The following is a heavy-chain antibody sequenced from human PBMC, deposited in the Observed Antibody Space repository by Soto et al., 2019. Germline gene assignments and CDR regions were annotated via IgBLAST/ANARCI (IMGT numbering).Heavy chain of an antibody. CDR1: GFTFSSYG. CDR2: ISYDGSNK. Sequence: GGSLRLSCAASGFTFSSYGMHWVRQAPGKGLEWVAVISYDGSNKYYADSVKGRFTISRDNSKNTLYLQMNSLRAEDTAVYYCAKDLVHYDFWSGFTPDYWGQGTLVTVSS. J-gene: IGHJ4*02. V-gene: IGHV3-30*18. D-gene: IGHD3-3*01. CDR3: AKDLVHYDFWSGFTPDY.